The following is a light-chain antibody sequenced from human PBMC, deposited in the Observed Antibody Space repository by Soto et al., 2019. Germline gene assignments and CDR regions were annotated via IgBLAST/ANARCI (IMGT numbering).Light chain of an antibody. V-gene: IGLV2-14*01. CDR1: SSDVGGYNY. CDR3: SSYTSSSTLYV. Sequence: QSVLTQPASVSGSPGQSITISCTGTSSDVGGYNYVSWYQQHPGKAPKLMIYDVSNRPSGVSNRFSGSKSGNTASLIISGLQAEDEADYYCSSYTSSSTLYVFGTGTQLTVL. J-gene: IGLJ1*01. CDR2: DVS.